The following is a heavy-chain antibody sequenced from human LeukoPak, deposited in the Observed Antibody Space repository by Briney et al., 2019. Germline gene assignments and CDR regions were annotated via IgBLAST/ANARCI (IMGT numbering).Heavy chain of an antibody. V-gene: IGHV3-48*02. CDR1: GFTFSSYS. D-gene: IGHD4-17*01. CDR3: ARAGGYGDYWGYYYYYMDV. CDR2: ISSSSSTI. J-gene: IGHJ6*03. Sequence: GGSLRLSCAASGFTFSSYSMNWVRQAPGKGLEWVSYISSSSSTIYYADSVKGRFTISRGNAKNSLYLQMNSLRDEDTAVYYCARAGGYGDYWGYYYYYMDVWGKGTTVTVSS.